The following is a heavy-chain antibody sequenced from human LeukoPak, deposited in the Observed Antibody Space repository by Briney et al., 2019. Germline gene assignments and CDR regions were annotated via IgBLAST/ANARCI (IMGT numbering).Heavy chain of an antibody. CDR1: RGSASSSTYY. D-gene: IGHD2-8*01. V-gene: IGHV4-39*07. CDR3: TAEKNGSPHY. J-gene: IGHJ4*02. Sequence: SETLSLTCTVSRGSASSSTYYWSWVRQPPGKGLEWIASIYYTGSTYYNPSLKSRVTISLDMSKNEFFLTMTSVTAADTAVYFCTAEKNGSPHYWGQGTQVTVSS. CDR2: IYYTGST.